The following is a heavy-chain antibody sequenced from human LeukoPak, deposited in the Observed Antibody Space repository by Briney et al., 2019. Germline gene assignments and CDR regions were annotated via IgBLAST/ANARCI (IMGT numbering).Heavy chain of an antibody. CDR3: ASGYSSGPEYFDY. CDR1: GGSISRSNNF. J-gene: IGHJ4*02. V-gene: IGHV4-39*01. Sequence: SETLSLTCTVSGGSISRSNNFWGWVRQPPGKGLEWIGTIHYRGTTYYSPSLRSRLTISLDAPRNQFSLRLSSVTAADTAVYYCASGYSSGPEYFDYWGQGTLVTVSS. CDR2: IHYRGTT. D-gene: IGHD6-19*01.